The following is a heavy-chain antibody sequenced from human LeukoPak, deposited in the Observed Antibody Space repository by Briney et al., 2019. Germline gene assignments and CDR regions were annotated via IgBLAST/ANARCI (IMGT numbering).Heavy chain of an antibody. CDR1: GFTFSSYW. CDR3: ARDLGVVIAHYYYYYMDV. V-gene: IGHV3-7*01. D-gene: IGHD3-22*01. CDR2: IKQDGSEK. J-gene: IGHJ6*03. Sequence: GGSLRLSCAAAGFTFSSYWMSWVRQAPGKGLEWVANIKQDGSEKYYVDSVKGRFTISRDNAKNSLYLQMNSLRAEDTAVYYCARDLGVVIAHYYYYYMDVWGKGTTVTVSS.